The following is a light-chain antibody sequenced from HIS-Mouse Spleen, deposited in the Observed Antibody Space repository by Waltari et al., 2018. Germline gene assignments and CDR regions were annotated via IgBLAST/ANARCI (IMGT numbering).Light chain of an antibody. CDR1: SSDVGGYNY. J-gene: IGLJ2*01. CDR3: CSYAGSYTVV. CDR2: DVS. V-gene: IGLV2-11*01. Sequence: QSALTQTASVSGSPGQSITISCTGTSSDVGGYNYVSWYQQHPGKAPKLMIYDVSKRPSGVPDRFSGSKSGNTASLTISGLQAEDEADYYCCSYAGSYTVVFGGGTKLTVL.